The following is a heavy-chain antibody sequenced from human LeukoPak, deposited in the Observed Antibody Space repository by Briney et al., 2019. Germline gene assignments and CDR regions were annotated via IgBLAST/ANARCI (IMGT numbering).Heavy chain of an antibody. CDR2: ISSSSSTI. CDR1: GSTFSSYS. D-gene: IGHD1-26*01. Sequence: GGSLRLSCAASGSTFSSYSMNWVRQAPGKGLEWVSYISSSSSTIYYADSVKGRFTISRDNAKNSLYLQMNSLRAEDTAVYYCARDKQVVVGATTAYDYWGQGTLVTVSS. CDR3: ARDKQVVVGATTAYDY. J-gene: IGHJ4*02. V-gene: IGHV3-48*01.